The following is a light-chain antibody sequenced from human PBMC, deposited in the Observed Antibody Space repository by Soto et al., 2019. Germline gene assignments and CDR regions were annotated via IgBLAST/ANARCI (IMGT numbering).Light chain of an antibody. CDR2: GAS. J-gene: IGKJ5*01. CDR3: QQYETSPIT. CDR1: HFVSSRS. V-gene: IGKV3-20*01. Sequence: EIVLTQSTSPLSFSPGEGATLLLRASHFVSSRSLAWYQQKPGQAPRLLIYGASTRATGIPDRFSGSGSGTDFTLTITPLEPEDFAVYFCQQYETSPITFGQGTRLEIK.